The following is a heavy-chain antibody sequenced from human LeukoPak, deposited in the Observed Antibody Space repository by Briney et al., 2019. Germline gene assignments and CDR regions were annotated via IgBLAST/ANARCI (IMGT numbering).Heavy chain of an antibody. D-gene: IGHD1-26*01. J-gene: IGHJ6*02. CDR3: AITLLRPWELRIGMDV. CDR2: IYPGDSDT. Sequence: GESLKISCKGSGYSFTSYWIGWVRQMPGKGLEWMGIIYPGDSDTRYSPSFQGQVTISADKSISTAYLQWSSLKASDTAMYYCAITLLRPWELRIGMDVWGQGTTVTVSS. CDR1: GYSFTSYW. V-gene: IGHV5-51*01.